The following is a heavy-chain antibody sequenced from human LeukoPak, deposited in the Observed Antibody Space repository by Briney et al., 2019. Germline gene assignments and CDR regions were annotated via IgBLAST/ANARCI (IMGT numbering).Heavy chain of an antibody. CDR1: GYTFSGTGWY. CDR3: ARDGPAQMVDFDY. J-gene: IGHJ4*02. D-gene: IGHD3-10*01. Sequence: ASVKDSCKASGYTFSGTGWYLYWLRQAPGQGLECMGWIYPYTGATHYAQKFQGRVAMTRDTSISTAYMGLSRLRPDDTAVYYCARDGPAQMVDFDYWGQGTLVTVSS. CDR2: IYPYTGAT. V-gene: IGHV1-2*02.